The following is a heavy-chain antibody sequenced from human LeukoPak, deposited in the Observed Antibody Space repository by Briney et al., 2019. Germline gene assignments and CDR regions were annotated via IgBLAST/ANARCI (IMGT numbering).Heavy chain of an antibody. J-gene: IGHJ4*02. CDR3: ASIKDKGTYYFDY. CDR1: GLTFSSYA. Sequence: PGGSLRLSCAASGLTFSSYAMSWVRQAPGKGLEWVANIKQDGSEKFYVESVKGRFTVSRDNAKNSLYLQMNSLRAEDTAVYYCASIKDKGTYYFDYWGQGTLVTVSS. D-gene: IGHD1-14*01. V-gene: IGHV3-7*01. CDR2: IKQDGSEK.